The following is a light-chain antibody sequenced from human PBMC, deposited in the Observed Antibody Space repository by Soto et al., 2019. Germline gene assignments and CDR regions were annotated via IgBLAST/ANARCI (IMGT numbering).Light chain of an antibody. Sequence: DILLTQSPSTLSLSPVERSTLTCMAIQSVISFLAWYHQKPVXAPSLXIYDASNRATGIPARFSGSGSGTDFTLTISSLEPEDFAVYYCQHRSNFGQGTRLEIK. V-gene: IGKV3-11*01. J-gene: IGKJ5*01. CDR2: DAS. CDR3: QHRSN. CDR1: QSVISF.